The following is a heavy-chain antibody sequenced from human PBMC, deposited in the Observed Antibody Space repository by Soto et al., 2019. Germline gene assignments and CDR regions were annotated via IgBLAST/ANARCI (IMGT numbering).Heavy chain of an antibody. CDR2: IIPIFGTT. Sequence: ASVKVSCKASGGTFSSYAISWVRQAPGQGLEWMGGIIPIFGTTNYAQKFQGRVTITADESTSTAYMELSSLRSEDTAVYYCARALTRYCSSTSCYNWFDPWGQGTLVTVSS. D-gene: IGHD2-2*01. V-gene: IGHV1-69*13. J-gene: IGHJ5*02. CDR1: GGTFSSYA. CDR3: ARALTRYCSSTSCYNWFDP.